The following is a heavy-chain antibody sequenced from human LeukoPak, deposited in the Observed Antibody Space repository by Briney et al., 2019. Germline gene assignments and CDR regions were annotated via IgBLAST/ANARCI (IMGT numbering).Heavy chain of an antibody. Sequence: GGSLRLSCAASGFTFDDYGMHWVRQAPGKGLEWVSGISWNSGSIDYADSVKGRFTISRDNAKNSLYLQMNSLRAEDTAVYYCARDTSTYYYDSSGYSLDYWGQGTLVTVSS. CDR2: ISWNSGSI. CDR1: GFTFDDYG. J-gene: IGHJ4*02. CDR3: ARDTSTYYYDSSGYSLDY. D-gene: IGHD3-22*01. V-gene: IGHV3-9*01.